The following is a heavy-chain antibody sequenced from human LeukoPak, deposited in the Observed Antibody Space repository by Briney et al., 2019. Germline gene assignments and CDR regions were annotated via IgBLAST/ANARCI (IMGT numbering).Heavy chain of an antibody. CDR3: ARNWNYDD. J-gene: IGHJ4*02. CDR2: IGAGSGTT. V-gene: IGHV3-23*01. CDR1: GFTFNSYA. Sequence: GGSLRLSCAASGFTFNSYATTWVRQAPGRGLERVSSIGAGSGTTHYADSVKGRFTISRDNSKNTLYLQMNSLRAEDTAVYYCARNWNYDDWGQGTLVTVSS. D-gene: IGHD1-7*01.